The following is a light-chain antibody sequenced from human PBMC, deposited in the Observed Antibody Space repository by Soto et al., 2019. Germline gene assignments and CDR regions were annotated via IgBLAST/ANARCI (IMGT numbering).Light chain of an antibody. CDR2: AAS. CDR1: QGISIW. V-gene: IGKV1D-12*01. Sequence: DIQMTQSPSSVSASVGDRVTITCRASQGISIWLAWYQQKPGKAPNLLIYAASSLQSGVPSRFSGSGSGTDFTLPISSLQPEDFATYYCQQATSFPFSFGPGTTVDIK. J-gene: IGKJ3*01. CDR3: QQATSFPFS.